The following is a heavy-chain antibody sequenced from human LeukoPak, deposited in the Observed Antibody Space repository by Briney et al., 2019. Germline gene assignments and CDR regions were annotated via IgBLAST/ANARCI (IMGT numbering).Heavy chain of an antibody. CDR2: ISSSSSYI. Sequence: GGSLRLSCAASGFTFSSYSMNWVRQAPGKGLEWVSSISSSSSYIYYADSVKGRFTISRDNAKNSLYLQMNSLRAEDTAVYYCARETYYYDSSGIPRGFGYWGQGTLVTVSS. CDR3: ARETYYYDSSGIPRGFGY. D-gene: IGHD3-22*01. V-gene: IGHV3-21*01. CDR1: GFTFSSYS. J-gene: IGHJ4*02.